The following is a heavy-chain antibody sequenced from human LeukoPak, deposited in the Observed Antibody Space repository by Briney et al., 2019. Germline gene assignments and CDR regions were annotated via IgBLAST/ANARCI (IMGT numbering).Heavy chain of an antibody. V-gene: IGHV3-23*01. CDR1: GFSFSNYA. D-gene: IGHD2-2*01. J-gene: IGHJ4*02. CDR3: AKDNEYQLLSAFDY. CDR2: LRGNGET. Sequence: GGSLRLSCTASGFSFSNYAMSWVRQAPARGPEWVSSLRGNGETFYADSVKGRFTISRDNSKNTVYLQMNSLRAEDTAVYYCAKDNEYQLLSAFDYWGQGTLVTVSS.